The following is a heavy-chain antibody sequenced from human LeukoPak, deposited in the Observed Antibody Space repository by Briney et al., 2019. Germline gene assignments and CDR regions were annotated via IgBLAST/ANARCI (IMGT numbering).Heavy chain of an antibody. CDR3: AKDAGRIHYGSGSYSDY. D-gene: IGHD3-10*01. V-gene: IGHV3-23*01. CDR1: GFTFSSYA. J-gene: IGHJ4*02. Sequence: GGSLRLSCAASGFTFSSYAMSWVRQAPGKGLEWVSAISGSGGSTYYADSVKGRFTISRDNSKNTLYLQMNSLRAEDTAVYYCAKDAGRIHYGSGSYSDYWGQGTLVTVSS. CDR2: ISGSGGST.